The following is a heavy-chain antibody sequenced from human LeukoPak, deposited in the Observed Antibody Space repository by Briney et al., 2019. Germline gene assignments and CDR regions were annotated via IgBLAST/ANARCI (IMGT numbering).Heavy chain of an antibody. CDR1: ALTLSNYW. CDR3: AREGREGSGFDY. D-gene: IGHD6-19*01. Sequence: TGASQRLYCAATALTLSNYWMSGARQAPGKGLEWEANIKQGGSEKHYVDSVKGLFTISTNDAKNLLYLKMNTLKADDKDVYSSAREGREGSGFDYWGQGTLVTVSS. V-gene: IGHV3-7*03. CDR2: IKQGGSEK. J-gene: IGHJ4*02.